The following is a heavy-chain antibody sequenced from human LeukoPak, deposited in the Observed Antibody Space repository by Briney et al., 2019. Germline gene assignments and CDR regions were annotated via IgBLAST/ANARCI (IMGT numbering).Heavy chain of an antibody. Sequence: PSETLSLTCTVSGGSISSGSYYWSWIRQPAGKGLEWIGRIYTSGSTNYNPSLKSRVTISVDTSKNQFSLKLSSVTAADTAVYYCARMASIAARRYYYYYMDVWGKGTTVTVSS. CDR2: IYTSGST. CDR1: GGSISSGSYY. J-gene: IGHJ6*03. CDR3: ARMASIAARRYYYYYMDV. V-gene: IGHV4-61*02. D-gene: IGHD6-6*01.